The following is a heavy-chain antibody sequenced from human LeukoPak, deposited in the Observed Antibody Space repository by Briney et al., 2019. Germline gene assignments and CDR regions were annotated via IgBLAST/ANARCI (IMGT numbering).Heavy chain of an antibody. V-gene: IGHV4-59*01. CDR1: GGSISSYY. CDR2: IYYSGST. J-gene: IGHJ4*02. D-gene: IGHD3-22*01. Sequence: PSETLSLTCTVSGGSISSYYWSWIRQPPGKGLEWIGYIYYSGSTNYNPSLKSRVTISVETSKNQFSLKLSSVTAADTAVYYCARDRDYYDSSGYYGHYFDYWGQGTLVTVSS. CDR3: ARDRDYYDSSGYYGHYFDY.